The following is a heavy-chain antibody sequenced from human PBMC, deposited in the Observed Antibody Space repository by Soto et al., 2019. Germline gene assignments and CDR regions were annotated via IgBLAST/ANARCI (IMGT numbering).Heavy chain of an antibody. CDR1: GFTFNTSG. CDR3: ATKVRVNNYHYYGMAV. D-gene: IGHD3-3*01. J-gene: IGHJ6*02. Sequence: QVQLVESGGGVVQPGRALRLSCVASGFTFNTSGMHWVRQAPGKGLEWVAVIAFDGSQEFYGDSVRGRFTISRDNTKNPLFLQMNSLTPEETAVYYWATKVRVNNYHYYGMAVLGQGTTVTVSS. CDR2: IAFDGSQE. V-gene: IGHV3-30*03.